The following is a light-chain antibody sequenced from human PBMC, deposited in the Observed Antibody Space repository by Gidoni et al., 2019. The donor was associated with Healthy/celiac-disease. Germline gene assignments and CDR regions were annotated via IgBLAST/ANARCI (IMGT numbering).Light chain of an antibody. CDR2: GAS. Sequence: EIVMTQSPATLSVSPGERATLSCRASQSVSSNLAWYQQNPGQAPRLLIYGASTRATGIPARFSGSGSGTEFTLTISSLQSEDFAVYYCQQYNNWPPRATFGPGTKVDIK. V-gene: IGKV3-15*01. CDR1: QSVSSN. CDR3: QQYNNWPPRAT. J-gene: IGKJ3*01.